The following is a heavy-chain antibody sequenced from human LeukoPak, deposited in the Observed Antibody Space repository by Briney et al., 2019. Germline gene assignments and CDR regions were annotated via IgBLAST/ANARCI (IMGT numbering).Heavy chain of an antibody. CDR2: IYYSGNT. D-gene: IGHD3-22*01. CDR1: GGSISSYY. CDR3: ARGLSYDSSGSYFAY. Sequence: SETLSLTCTVSGGSISSYYWSWIRQPPGKGLEWIGYIYYSGNTNYNPSLKSRVTLSIDTSKNQFSLKLSSVTAADTAVYYCARGLSYDSSGSYFAYWGQGTLVTVSS. J-gene: IGHJ4*02. V-gene: IGHV4-59*01.